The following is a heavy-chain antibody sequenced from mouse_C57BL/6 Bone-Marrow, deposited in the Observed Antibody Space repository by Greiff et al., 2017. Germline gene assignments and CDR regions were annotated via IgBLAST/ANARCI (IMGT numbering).Heavy chain of an antibody. D-gene: IGHD2-1*01. J-gene: IGHJ1*03. Sequence: DVQLQESGGGLVQPGESLKLSCESNEYEFPSHDMSWVRKTPEKRLVLVAAINSDGGSTYYPDTMERRFIISRDNTKKTLYLQMSSLRSEDTALYYCARHLYYGNSWYFDVWGTGTTVTVSS. V-gene: IGHV5-2*01. CDR1: EYEFPSHD. CDR2: INSDGGST. CDR3: ARHLYYGNSWYFDV.